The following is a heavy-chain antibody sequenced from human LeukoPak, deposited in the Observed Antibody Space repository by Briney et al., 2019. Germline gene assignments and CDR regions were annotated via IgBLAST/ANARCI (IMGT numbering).Heavy chain of an antibody. V-gene: IGHV3-48*03. CDR3: ESDEGYDYRTRAFAP. J-gene: IGHJ5*02. Sequence: GGSLRLSCAASGFTFSTYEMSWVRQAPGKGLEWISYISSDGSVKYYADSVKGRFTISRDNAKNSLYLQTNRLRGADTAIYYCESDEGYDYRTRAFAPWGQGTLVTVSS. CDR2: ISSDGSVK. D-gene: IGHD3-16*02. CDR1: GFTFSTYE.